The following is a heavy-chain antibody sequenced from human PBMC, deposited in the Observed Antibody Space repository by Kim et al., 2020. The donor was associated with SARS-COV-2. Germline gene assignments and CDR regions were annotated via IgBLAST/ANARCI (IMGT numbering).Heavy chain of an antibody. J-gene: IGHJ6*02. V-gene: IGHV3-23*01. CDR2: MSGSGGST. D-gene: IGHD3-9*01. Sequence: GGSLRLSCAASGFTFSSYVMSWVRQAPGKGLEWVSAMSGSGGSTYYADSVKGRFTISRDNSKNTLYLQMNSLRAEDTAVYYCAKENYDILTGFSHYGMDVGGQGPTVTVSS. CDR1: GFTFSSYV. CDR3: AKENYDILTGFSHYGMDV.